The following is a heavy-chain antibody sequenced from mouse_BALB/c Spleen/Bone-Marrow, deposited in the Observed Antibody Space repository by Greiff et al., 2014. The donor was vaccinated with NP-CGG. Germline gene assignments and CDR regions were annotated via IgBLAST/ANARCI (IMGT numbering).Heavy chain of an antibody. V-gene: IGHV1-5*01. CDR2: TYPGNNDS. D-gene: IGHD2-1*01. Sequence: EVKLVESGTVLARPGASVKMSCKASGSTFTSYWMHWVKQRPGQGLEWIGATYPGNNDSRYNQKFNDKAKLTAVTSTNTAYMELSSLTYEDSAVYYCAGYGNYFFDYWGQGTTLTVPS. CDR1: GSTFTSYW. CDR3: AGYGNYFFDY. J-gene: IGHJ2*01.